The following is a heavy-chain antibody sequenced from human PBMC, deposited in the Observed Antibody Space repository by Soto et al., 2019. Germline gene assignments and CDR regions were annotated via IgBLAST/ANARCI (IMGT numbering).Heavy chain of an antibody. J-gene: IGHJ3*02. CDR2: IKSDGSST. V-gene: IGHV3-74*01. Sequence: GGALRLSCAASGFTFSTYWMHWGRQAPGKGLMWVSRIKSDGSSTTYADSVKGRFTISRDNAKNTLYLQMSSLRAEDTAVYYCAREGLDTAGFFDIWGQGTMVTV. D-gene: IGHD6-13*01. CDR1: GFTFSTYW. CDR3: AREGLDTAGFFDI.